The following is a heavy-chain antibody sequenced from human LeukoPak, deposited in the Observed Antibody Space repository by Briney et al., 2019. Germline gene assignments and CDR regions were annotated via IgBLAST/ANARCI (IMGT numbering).Heavy chain of an antibody. Sequence: SQTLSLTCAISGDSVSGGSAGWNWIRQSPSRGLEWLGRIYYRSKWYSDYAISVKSRITINPDTSRNQFSLQLNSVTHDDTAVYYCTAGGLVRGSLHWFDPWGQGTLVTVSS. CDR3: TAGGLVRGSLHWFDP. V-gene: IGHV6-1*01. CDR1: GDSVSGGSAG. CDR2: IYYRSKWYS. J-gene: IGHJ5*02. D-gene: IGHD3-10*01.